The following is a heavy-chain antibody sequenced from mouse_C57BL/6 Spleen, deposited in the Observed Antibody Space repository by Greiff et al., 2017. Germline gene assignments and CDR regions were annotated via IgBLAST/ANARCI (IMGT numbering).Heavy chain of an antibody. CDR3: ATQTAQGAMDY. Sequence: QVQLQQPGAELVRPGSSVKLSCKASGYTFTSYWMHWVKQRPIQGLEWIGNIDPSDSETHYNQKFKDKATLTVDKSSSTAYMPLSSLTSEDYAVYYCATQTAQGAMDYWGQGTSVTVSS. V-gene: IGHV1-52*01. D-gene: IGHD3-2*02. J-gene: IGHJ4*01. CDR1: GYTFTSYW. CDR2: IDPSDSET.